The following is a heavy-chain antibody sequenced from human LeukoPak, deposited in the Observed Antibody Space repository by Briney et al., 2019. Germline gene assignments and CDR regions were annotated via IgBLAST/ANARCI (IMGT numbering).Heavy chain of an antibody. V-gene: IGHV4-39*07. J-gene: IGHJ4*02. CDR1: GGSISSSSYY. CDR2: IYYSGGT. D-gene: IGHD2-15*01. Sequence: PSETLSLTCTVSGGSISSSSYYWGWIRQPPGKGLEWIGSIYYSGGTYYNPSLKSRVTISVDTSKNQFSLKLSSVTAADTAVYYCARDNIVVVAATKAYYFDYWGQGTLVTVSS. CDR3: ARDNIVVVAATKAYYFDY.